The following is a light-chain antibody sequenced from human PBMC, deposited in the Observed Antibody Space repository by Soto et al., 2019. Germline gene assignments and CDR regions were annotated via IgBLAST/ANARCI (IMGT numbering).Light chain of an antibody. V-gene: IGKV1-39*01. CDR1: QTICAN. CDR3: QQSYTNLYT. Sequence: EIQMTQSPSSLSASVGYRFTITCRASQTICANLNWYRKKLGKAATLLIYDASTLQSGVPSRLSGLGYGTDLAITITSMQNDDSETYYCQQSYTNLYTFGQGTKVDIK. J-gene: IGKJ2*01. CDR2: DAS.